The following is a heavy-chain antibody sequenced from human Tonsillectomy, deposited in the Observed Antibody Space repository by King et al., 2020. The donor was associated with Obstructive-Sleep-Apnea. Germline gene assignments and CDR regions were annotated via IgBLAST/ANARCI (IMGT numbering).Heavy chain of an antibody. J-gene: IGHJ6*02. V-gene: IGHV5-51*01. CDR1: GYSFTSFW. CDR2: IYPEDSDT. CDR3: AIRVRRYCSADTCYNAMDV. D-gene: IGHD2-15*01. Sequence: QLVQSGAEVKKPGEALKISCKGSGYSFTSFWIGWVRQMPGKGLEWMGIIYPEDSDTRYSPSFQGQVTISADKSISTAYLQWSSLKASDTAIYYCAIRVRRYCSADTCYNAMDVWGQGTTVIVSS.